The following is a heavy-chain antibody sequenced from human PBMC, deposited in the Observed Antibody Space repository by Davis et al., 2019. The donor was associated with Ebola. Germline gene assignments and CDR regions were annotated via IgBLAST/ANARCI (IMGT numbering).Heavy chain of an antibody. J-gene: IGHJ4*02. V-gene: IGHV4-39*07. CDR3: ARMYSSGWYGDVDY. Sequence: SETLSLTCTVSGASISSRSYYWGWIRQPPGKGLEWVGSFSYGDNTHYYNPSLRSRVTISVDTSRNQFSLKLSSVTAADTAVYYCARMYSSGWYGDVDYWGQGTLVTVSS. D-gene: IGHD6-19*01. CDR1: GASISSRSYY. CDR2: FSYGDNTH.